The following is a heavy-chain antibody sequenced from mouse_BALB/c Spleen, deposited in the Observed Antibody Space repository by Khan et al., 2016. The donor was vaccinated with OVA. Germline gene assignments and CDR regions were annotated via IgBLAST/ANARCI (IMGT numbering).Heavy chain of an antibody. V-gene: IGHV1-7*01. J-gene: IGHJ2*01. CDR3: ARRGLRWDFDY. D-gene: IGHD1-1*01. CDR2: INPSTGYT. CDR1: GYTFINYW. Sequence: QVQLQQSGAELAKPGASVKMSCKASGYTFINYWILWVKQRPGQGLEWIGYINPSTGYTEYNQNFKDKATLTEDKSSSTAYMQLSSLTSEDSAVYYCARRGLRWDFDYWGQGTTLTVSS.